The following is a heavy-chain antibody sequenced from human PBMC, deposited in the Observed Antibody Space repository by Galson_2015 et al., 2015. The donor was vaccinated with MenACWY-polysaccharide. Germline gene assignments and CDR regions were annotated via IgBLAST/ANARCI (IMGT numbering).Heavy chain of an antibody. CDR2: IGGSGTT. J-gene: IGHJ5*02. Sequence: SLRLSCAASGFTFTNYAMNWVRQAPGKGLEWVSSIGGSGTTYYADSVKGRFTISRNNSKNMVKLQMRSVRAEDTAIDYCAKAYSGGICGPDWACCFDAWGQGSLVTVSS. CDR3: AKAYSGGICGPDWACCFDA. V-gene: IGHV3-23*01. CDR1: GFTFTNYA. D-gene: IGHD2-15*01.